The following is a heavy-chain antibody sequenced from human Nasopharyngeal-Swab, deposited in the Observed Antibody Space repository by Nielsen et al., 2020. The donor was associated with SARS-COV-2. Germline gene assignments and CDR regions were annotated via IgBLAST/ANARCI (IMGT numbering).Heavy chain of an antibody. CDR2: SVGSGDSSGSGGNT. J-gene: IGHJ4*02. V-gene: IGHV3-23*01. CDR3: AKDLRGPYFF. CDR1: GYSFRTYG. Sequence: GGSLRLSCVASGYSFRTYGMSWVRQAPGKGQEWVAASVGSGDSSGSGGNTYYADSVKGRFTISRDNSKNTLSLQMNSLRAEDTAVYYCAKDLRGPYFFWGQGTLVTVSS. D-gene: IGHD2/OR15-2a*01.